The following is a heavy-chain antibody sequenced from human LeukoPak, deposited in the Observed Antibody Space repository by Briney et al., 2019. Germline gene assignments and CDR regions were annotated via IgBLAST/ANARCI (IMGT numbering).Heavy chain of an antibody. CDR1: GGSISSYY. CDR2: IYYNGST. V-gene: IGHV4-59*01. D-gene: IGHD3-9*01. Sequence: SVTLSLTCTVSGGSISSYYWSWIRQPPGKGLEWIGYIYYNGSTNYNPSLKSRVTISVDTSKNQFSLKLSSVTAADTAVYYWARAAYDILTGGVNYYYYGMDVWGQGTTVTVSS. J-gene: IGHJ6*02. CDR3: ARAAYDILTGGVNYYYYGMDV.